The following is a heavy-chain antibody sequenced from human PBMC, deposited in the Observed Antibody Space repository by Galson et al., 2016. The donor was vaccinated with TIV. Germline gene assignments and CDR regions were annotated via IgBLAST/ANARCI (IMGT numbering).Heavy chain of an antibody. J-gene: IGHJ6*02. Sequence: SVKVSCKASGGTFSRSAISWVRQAPGQGLEWVGGIIPLLSSPSYGQKFQGRLTITADESMTTSYMELTSLTSDDTAMYYCARGPGPAGIVGIYYNMDVWGQGTTFIVSS. CDR2: IIPLLSSP. V-gene: IGHV1-69*13. D-gene: IGHD1-26*01. CDR3: ARGPGPAGIVGIYYNMDV. CDR1: GGTFSRSA.